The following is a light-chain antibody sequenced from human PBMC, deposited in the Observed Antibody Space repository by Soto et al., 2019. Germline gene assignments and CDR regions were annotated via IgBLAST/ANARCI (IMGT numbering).Light chain of an antibody. Sequence: QSVLTQTASVSGSPGQSITISCTGTSSDVGAYNYVSWYQHHPGKAPKLMIFDVNNRPSGVSDRFSGSKSGNTASLTISGLQAEDEADYYCSSYTSSTTYVFGTGTKVTVL. CDR2: DVN. CDR1: SSDVGAYNY. V-gene: IGLV2-14*03. CDR3: SSYTSSTTYV. J-gene: IGLJ1*01.